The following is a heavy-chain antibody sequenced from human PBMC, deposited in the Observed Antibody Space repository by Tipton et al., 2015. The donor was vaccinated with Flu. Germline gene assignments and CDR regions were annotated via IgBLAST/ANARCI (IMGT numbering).Heavy chain of an antibody. D-gene: IGHD4-17*01. V-gene: IGHV4-59*12. J-gene: IGHJ2*01. CDR2: SYYSGST. CDR3: GAVTPGHWYFDL. CDR1: GGSISYYY. Sequence: LRLSCSVSGGSISYYYWNWIRQPPGKGLEWIGFSYYSGSTSYNPSLQSRVTISVDTSRNQFSLTLTSVTAADTAVYYCGAVTPGHWYFDLWGRGTLVTVS.